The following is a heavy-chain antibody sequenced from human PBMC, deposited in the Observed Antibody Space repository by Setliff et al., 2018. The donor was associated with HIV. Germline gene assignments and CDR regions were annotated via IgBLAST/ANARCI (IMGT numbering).Heavy chain of an antibody. D-gene: IGHD1-7*01. CDR2: IYAGGST. Sequence: GGSLRLSCAASGFRFSDYYMSWVRQAPGKGLEWVSVIYAGGSTYYADSVKGRFTISRDNSKNMLYLQMDSLRAEDTAVYYCARGRNRNYVVYGMDVWGQGTTVTVSS. V-gene: IGHV3-53*01. CDR1: GFRFSDYY. CDR3: ARGRNRNYVVYGMDV. J-gene: IGHJ6*02.